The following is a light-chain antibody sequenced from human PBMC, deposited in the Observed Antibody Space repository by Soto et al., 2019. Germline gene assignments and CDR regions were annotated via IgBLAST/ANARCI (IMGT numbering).Light chain of an antibody. CDR2: SNN. V-gene: IGLV1-44*01. CDR1: SSHIGSNT. Sequence: QSVLTQPPSASGTPGQRVTISCSGSSSHIGSNTVNWYQQLPGTAPKLLIYSNNQRPSGVPDRFSGSKSGTSASLAISGLQSEDEADYYCAAWDDSLNAVVFGGGTKVTVL. CDR3: AAWDDSLNAVV. J-gene: IGLJ2*01.